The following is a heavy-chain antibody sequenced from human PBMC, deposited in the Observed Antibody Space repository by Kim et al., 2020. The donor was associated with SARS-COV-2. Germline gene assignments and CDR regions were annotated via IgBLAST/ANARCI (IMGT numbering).Heavy chain of an antibody. J-gene: IGHJ4*02. CDR1: GFTFSSYA. CDR2: ISVSGGST. D-gene: IGHD3-10*01. Sequence: GGSLRLSCAASGFTFSSYAMSWVRQAPGKGLEWVSAISVSGGSTYYADSVKGRFTISRDNSKNTLYLQMNSLRAEDTAVYYCAKDYGSMVRGDHFDYWGQGTLVTVSS. CDR3: AKDYGSMVRGDHFDY. V-gene: IGHV3-23*01.